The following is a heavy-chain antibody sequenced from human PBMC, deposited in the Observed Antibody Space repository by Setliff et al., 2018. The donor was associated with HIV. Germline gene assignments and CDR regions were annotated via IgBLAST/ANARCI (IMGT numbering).Heavy chain of an antibody. V-gene: IGHV3-23*01. CDR2: LSGSGGST. Sequence: LRLSCAASELTFSNYAMTWVRQAPGKGLEWVSSLSGSGGSTYYADSVKGRFTMSRDNSKNTLFLVLTSLRPEDTAVYYCAKQVSGYFDYWGQGALVTVSS. CDR3: AKQVSGYFDY. D-gene: IGHD3-10*01. J-gene: IGHJ4*02. CDR1: ELTFSNYA.